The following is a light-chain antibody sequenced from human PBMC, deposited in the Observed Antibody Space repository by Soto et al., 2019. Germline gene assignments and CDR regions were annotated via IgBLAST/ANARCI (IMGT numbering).Light chain of an antibody. J-gene: IGKJ4*01. CDR2: AAS. V-gene: IGKV1-9*01. CDR1: QGINDY. Sequence: DIQLTQSPSFLSASVGDRVTITCRASQGINDYLAWYQKKPGKAPKLLIYAASTLQSEVTSRFSGSASGTEFTLTISSLQPEDFATYYCQQFNTYPLTFGGGTKVEVE. CDR3: QQFNTYPLT.